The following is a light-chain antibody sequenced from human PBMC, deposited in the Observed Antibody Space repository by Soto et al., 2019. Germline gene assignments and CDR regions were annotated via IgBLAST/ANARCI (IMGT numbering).Light chain of an antibody. Sequence: EIVLTQSPCTLSFSPWERSTLSFRASETVATNLAWYQQKPGQAPRLLISGASTRAAGIPDRFRGSGSGTDFTLTISRLEPEDFAVFYCQQYGSSITFGQGTRLEI. J-gene: IGKJ5*01. CDR1: ETVATN. CDR2: GAS. CDR3: QQYGSSIT. V-gene: IGKV3-20*01.